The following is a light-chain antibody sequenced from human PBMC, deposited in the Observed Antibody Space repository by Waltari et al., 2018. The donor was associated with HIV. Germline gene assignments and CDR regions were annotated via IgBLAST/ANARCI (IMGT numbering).Light chain of an antibody. CDR1: SSNIRAGFD. Sequence: HSVLTQPPSVSRAPGQRVTISCTGSSSNIRAGFDVPWYQPLPGTAPKLLIYSNSNRPSGVPDRFSGSKSGTSASLAITGLQAEDEADYYCQSYDSSLSALFGGGTKLTVL. CDR3: QSYDSSLSAL. CDR2: SNS. V-gene: IGLV1-40*01. J-gene: IGLJ2*01.